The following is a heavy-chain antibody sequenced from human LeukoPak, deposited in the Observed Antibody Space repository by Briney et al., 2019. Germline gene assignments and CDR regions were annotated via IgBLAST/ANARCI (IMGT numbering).Heavy chain of an antibody. Sequence: GGSLRLSCEASGFTFTTYSTTWVRQAPGKGLEWVSIISSGSSAIFSADALKGRFTISRDDAKNLLYLDMNSLRAEDTAVYYCARGHTAVTRHFDFWGQGTLVTVSS. V-gene: IGHV3-21*01. J-gene: IGHJ4*02. D-gene: IGHD4-17*01. CDR3: ARGHTAVTRHFDF. CDR1: GFTFTTYS. CDR2: ISSGSSAI.